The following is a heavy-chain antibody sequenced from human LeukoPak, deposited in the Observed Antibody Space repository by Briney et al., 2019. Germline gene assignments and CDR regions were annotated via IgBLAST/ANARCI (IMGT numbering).Heavy chain of an antibody. V-gene: IGHV4-59*12. CDR1: GGSISSYY. J-gene: IGHJ6*03. CDR2: IYYSGST. Sequence: RPSETLSLTCTVSGGSISSYYWSWIRQPPGKGLEWIGYIYYSGSTNYSPSLKSRVTISVDTSKNQFSLKLSSVTAAGTAVYYCARGRRMAPSSFYYYYYYMDVWGKGTTVTVSS. CDR3: ARGRRMAPSSFYYYYYYMDV. D-gene: IGHD5-24*01.